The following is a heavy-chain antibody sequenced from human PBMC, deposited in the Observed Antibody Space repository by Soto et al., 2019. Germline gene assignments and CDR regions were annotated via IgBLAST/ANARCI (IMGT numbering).Heavy chain of an antibody. Sequence: PSETLSLTCTVSGGSISSYYWSWIRQPPGKGLEWIGYIYHSGSTYYNPSLKSRVTISVDRSKNQFSLKLSSVTAADTAVYYCARDFYGSGSLDYWGQGTLVTVSS. D-gene: IGHD3-10*01. J-gene: IGHJ4*02. V-gene: IGHV4-59*12. CDR1: GGSISSYY. CDR2: IYHSGST. CDR3: ARDFYGSGSLDY.